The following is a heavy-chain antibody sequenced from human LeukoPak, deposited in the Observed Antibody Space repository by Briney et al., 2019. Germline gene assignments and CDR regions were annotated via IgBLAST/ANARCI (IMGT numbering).Heavy chain of an antibody. CDR3: AKRYGTGGYYHFDY. CDR2: VSGDGVTT. V-gene: IGHV3-23*01. J-gene: IGHJ4*02. CDR1: GFTFSDFS. Sequence: GGSLRLSCAASGFTFSDFSMSWARHAPGKGLGWVSTVSGDGVTTFYADSVKGRFTISRDNSKNTLYLQMNSLRAEDTALYFCAKRYGTGGYYHFDYWGQGTLVTVSS. D-gene: IGHD2-8*02.